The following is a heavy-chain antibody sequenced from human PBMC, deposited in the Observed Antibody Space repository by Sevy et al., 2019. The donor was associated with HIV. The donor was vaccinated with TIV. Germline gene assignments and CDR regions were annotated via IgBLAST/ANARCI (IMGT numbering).Heavy chain of an antibody. J-gene: IGHJ6*02. CDR3: ASDPGIIAAAGPPANYYGMDV. V-gene: IGHV1-18*01. CDR1: GYTFTSYG. CDR2: ISAYNGNT. D-gene: IGHD6-13*01. Sequence: ASVKVSCKASGYTFTSYGISWVRQAPGQGLEWMGWISAYNGNTNYAQKLQGRVTMTTDTSTSTAYMELRSLRSDDTAVYYCASDPGIIAAAGPPANYYGMDVWGQGTTVTVSS.